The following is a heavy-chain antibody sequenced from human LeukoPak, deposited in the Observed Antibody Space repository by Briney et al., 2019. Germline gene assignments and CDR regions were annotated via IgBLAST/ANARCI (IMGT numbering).Heavy chain of an antibody. V-gene: IGHV4-59*08. CDR2: IYYSGST. D-gene: IGHD3-16*01. CDR1: GGSISSYY. J-gene: IGHJ4*02. CDR3: ARHDYASSGYLDY. Sequence: PSETLSLTCTVSGGSISSYYWSWIRQPPGKGLEWIGYIYYSGSTNYNPSLKSRVTISVDTSKNQFSLKLSSVTAADTAVYYCARHDYASSGYLDYWGQGTLVTVSS.